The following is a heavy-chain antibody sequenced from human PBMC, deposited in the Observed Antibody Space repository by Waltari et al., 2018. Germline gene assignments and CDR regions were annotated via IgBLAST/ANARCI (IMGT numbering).Heavy chain of an antibody. Sequence: QVQLQQWGARLVKPSETLSLTCAVNGGSLSGYYWSWLRQSPGKGLEWIGEINQSGSTKDNPALESRITISIDASKKQFSLNLTSVTAADTAVYYCAREGEVWTLTTFLDYWGQGILVTVSS. J-gene: IGHJ4*02. CDR1: GGSLSGYY. D-gene: IGHD3-16*01. V-gene: IGHV4-34*01. CDR2: INQSGST. CDR3: AREGEVWTLTTFLDY.